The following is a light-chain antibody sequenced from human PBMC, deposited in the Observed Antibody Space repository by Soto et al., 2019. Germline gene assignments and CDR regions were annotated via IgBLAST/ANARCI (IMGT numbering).Light chain of an antibody. CDR2: EVS. V-gene: IGLV2-14*01. J-gene: IGLJ1*01. CDR3: SSYTSSSTL. CDR1: SSDVGSYNY. Sequence: QSALTQPASVSGSPGQSITISCTGTSSDVGSYNYVSWYQQHPGKAPKLMIYEVSDWPSGISSRFSGSKSGNTASLTISGLQTEDEADYYCSSYTSSSTLFGTGTKVTVL.